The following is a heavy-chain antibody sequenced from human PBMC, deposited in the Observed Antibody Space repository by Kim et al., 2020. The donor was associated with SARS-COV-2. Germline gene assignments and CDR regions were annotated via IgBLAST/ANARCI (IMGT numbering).Heavy chain of an antibody. CDR1: GGSFSGYY. V-gene: IGHV4-34*01. D-gene: IGHD3-10*01. CDR2: INHSGRT. CDR3: ARRLSNTSGWGSHYCDL. J-gene: IGHJ2*01. Sequence: SETLSLTCAVYGGSFSGYYWSWIRQPPGKGLEWIGEINHSGRTNYNPSLKSRVTISVDTSKNQFSLKLTSVTAADTAVYHCARRLSNTSGWGSHYCDLWG.